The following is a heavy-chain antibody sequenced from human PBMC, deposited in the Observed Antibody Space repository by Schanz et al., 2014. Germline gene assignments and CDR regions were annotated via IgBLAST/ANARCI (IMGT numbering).Heavy chain of an antibody. Sequence: VELVESGGGVVQPGRSLRLSCAASGFTFSRHAMHWVRQVPGKGPVWVSRVNGDGSSTLYADSVRGRFNISRDNSKNALYLQMSSLKTEDTAVYYCAKIGYGGLLNYYSDHWGQGTVVTVSS. CDR2: VNGDGSST. CDR1: GFTFSRHA. J-gene: IGHJ4*02. V-gene: IGHV3-74*02. D-gene: IGHD3-16*01. CDR3: AKIGYGGLLNYYSDH.